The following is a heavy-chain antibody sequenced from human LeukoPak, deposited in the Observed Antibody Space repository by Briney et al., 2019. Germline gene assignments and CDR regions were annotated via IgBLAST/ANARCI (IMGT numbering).Heavy chain of an antibody. V-gene: IGHV4-34*01. CDR3: ARFPVGAAIWFDY. J-gene: IGHJ4*02. D-gene: IGHD1-26*01. CDR1: GGSFSGYY. CDR2: ITHSGST. Sequence: PSESLSLTCAVYGGSFSGYYWSWIRRPPGKGLEWIGEITHSGSTNYNPSLKSRVTIAVDTSKNLFSLKLSSVTAADTAVYCGARFPVGAAIWFDYWGQGTLVTVSS.